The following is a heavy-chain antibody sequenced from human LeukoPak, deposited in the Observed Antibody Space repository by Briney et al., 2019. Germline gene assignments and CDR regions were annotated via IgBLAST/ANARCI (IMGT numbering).Heavy chain of an antibody. D-gene: IGHD1-1*01. Sequence: GGSLRLSCAASGFTFSSYTMHWIRQAPGKGLEWVSSTSGSNSYIFYADSVKGRFTVSRDNAKDSLYLQMNSLGAEDTAVYYCARALTTLTYEGYWGQGTLVTVSS. J-gene: IGHJ4*02. CDR2: TSGSNSYI. CDR3: ARALTTLTYEGY. V-gene: IGHV3-21*01. CDR1: GFTFSSYT.